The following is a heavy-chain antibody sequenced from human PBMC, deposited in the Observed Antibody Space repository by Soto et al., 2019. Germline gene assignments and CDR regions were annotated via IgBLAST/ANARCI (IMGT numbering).Heavy chain of an antibody. J-gene: IGHJ4*02. V-gene: IGHV4-30-4*01. CDR1: GGSISSGDYY. CDR3: ARVGPTTAQDSFFDY. Sequence: SETLTLTCTVSGGSISSGDYYWSWIRQPPGKGLEWIGYIYYSGSTYYNPSLKSRVTISVDTSKNQFSLKLSSVTAADTAVYYCARVGPTTAQDSFFDYWGQGTLVTVSS. D-gene: IGHD1-26*01. CDR2: IYYSGST.